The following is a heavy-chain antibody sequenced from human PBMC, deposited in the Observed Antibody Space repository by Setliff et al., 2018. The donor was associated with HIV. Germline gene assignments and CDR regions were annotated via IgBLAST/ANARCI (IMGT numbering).Heavy chain of an antibody. D-gene: IGHD3-3*02. V-gene: IGHV4-61*02. J-gene: IGHJ6*02. CDR3: ARGKDDHFWSYGLDV. Sequence: SETLSLTCTVSGGSISSGTYYRSWIRQPAGKGLEWIGRVYASGSTNYNPSLKSRVTILVDTSKNQLSLKLSSVTAADTAVYYCARGKDDHFWSYGLDVWGRGTTVTVSS. CDR2: VYASGST. CDR1: GGSISSGTYY.